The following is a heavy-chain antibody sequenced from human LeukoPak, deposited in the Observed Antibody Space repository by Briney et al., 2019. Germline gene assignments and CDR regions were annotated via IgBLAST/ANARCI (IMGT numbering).Heavy chain of an antibody. Sequence: SETLSLTCTVSGGSISTYFWTWIRQPPGKGLEWIGYIDYSAYTKYNPSLKSRVTISVDTSKNQFSLSLSSLTAADAAVYYCAREVSRGRSGYQIDYWGPGTLVTVSS. CDR3: AREVSRGRSGYQIDY. V-gene: IGHV4-59*01. CDR1: GGSISTYF. CDR2: IDYSAYT. J-gene: IGHJ4*02. D-gene: IGHD3-22*01.